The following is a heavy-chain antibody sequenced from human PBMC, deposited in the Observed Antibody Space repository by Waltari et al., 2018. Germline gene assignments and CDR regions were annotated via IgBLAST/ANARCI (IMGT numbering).Heavy chain of an antibody. V-gene: IGHV1-2*02. CDR3: ARGDSGWYYYYYGMDV. D-gene: IGHD6-19*01. J-gene: IGHJ6*02. CDR2: INPNSGGT. Sequence: QVQLVQSGAEVKKPGASVKVSCKASGYTFTGYYMHWVRQAPGQGPGWMGWINPNSGGTNYAQKFQGRVTMTRDTSISTAYMELSRLRSDDTAVYYCARGDSGWYYYYYGMDVWGQGTTVTVSS. CDR1: GYTFTGYY.